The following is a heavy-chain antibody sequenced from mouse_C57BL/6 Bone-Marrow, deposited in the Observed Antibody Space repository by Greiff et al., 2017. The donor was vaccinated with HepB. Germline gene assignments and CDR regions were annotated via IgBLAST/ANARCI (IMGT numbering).Heavy chain of an antibody. CDR1: GFSLTSYG. Sequence: VQLQQSGPGLVQPSQSLSITCTVSGFSLTSYGVHWVRQSPGKGLEWLGVIWSGGSTDYNAAFISRLSISKENSKSQVFFKMNSLQADDTAIYYCARTRTLAGTWYFDVWGTGTTVTVSS. J-gene: IGHJ1*03. V-gene: IGHV2-2*01. D-gene: IGHD4-1*01. CDR2: IWSGGST. CDR3: ARTRTLAGTWYFDV.